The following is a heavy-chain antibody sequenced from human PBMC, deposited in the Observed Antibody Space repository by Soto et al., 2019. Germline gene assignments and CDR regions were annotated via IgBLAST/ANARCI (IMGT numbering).Heavy chain of an antibody. V-gene: IGHV3-30-3*01. CDR3: ARQTITMIVGDWFDP. CDR2: ISYDGSNK. CDR1: GFTFSSYA. D-gene: IGHD3-22*01. J-gene: IGHJ5*02. Sequence: QVQLVESGGGVVQPGRSLRLSCAASGFTFSSYAMHWVRQAPGKGLEWVAVISYDGSNKYYADSVKGRFTISRDNSKNTLYMQMNSLRAEDTAVYYCARQTITMIVGDWFDPWGQGTLVTVSS.